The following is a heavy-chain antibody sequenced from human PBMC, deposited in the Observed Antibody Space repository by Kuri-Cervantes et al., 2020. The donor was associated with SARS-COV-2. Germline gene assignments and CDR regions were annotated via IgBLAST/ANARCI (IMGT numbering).Heavy chain of an antibody. D-gene: IGHD2-8*01. CDR1: GFTVSSNY. Sequence: GGSLRLSCAASGFTVSSNYMSWVRQAPGKGLEWVSVIYSGGSTYYADSVKGRFTISRDNSKNTLYLQMNSLRAGDTAVYYCARGGGGLISYGLDVWGQGTTVTVSS. CDR3: ARGGGGLISYGLDV. V-gene: IGHV3-66*01. CDR2: IYSGGST. J-gene: IGHJ6*02.